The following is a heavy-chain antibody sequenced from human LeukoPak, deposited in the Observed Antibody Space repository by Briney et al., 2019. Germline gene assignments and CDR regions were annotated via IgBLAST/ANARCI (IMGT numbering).Heavy chain of an antibody. CDR3: ARVIRRIDYYYYMDV. V-gene: IGHV1-18*01. CDR1: GYTFTSYG. D-gene: IGHD2-21*01. J-gene: IGHJ6*03. Sequence: ASVKVSCTASGYTFTSYGISWVRQAPGQGLEWMGWISAYNGNTNYAQKLQGRVTMTTDTSTSTAYMELRSLRSDDTAVYYCARVIRRIDYYYYMDVWGKGTTVTVSS. CDR2: ISAYNGNT.